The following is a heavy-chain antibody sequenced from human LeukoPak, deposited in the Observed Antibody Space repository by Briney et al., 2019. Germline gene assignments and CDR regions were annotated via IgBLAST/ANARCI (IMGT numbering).Heavy chain of an antibody. CDR1: GASVSSYY. CDR3: ATSIVVVPAAPVSFDY. V-gene: IGHV4-4*07. D-gene: IGHD2-2*01. Sequence: SETLSLTCTVSGASVSSYYWIWIRQPAGKGLEWIGCIYTSGSTNYNPSLKSRVTISVDTSKNQFSLKLSSVTAADTAVYYCATSIVVVPAAPVSFDYWGQGTLVAVSS. CDR2: IYTSGST. J-gene: IGHJ4*02.